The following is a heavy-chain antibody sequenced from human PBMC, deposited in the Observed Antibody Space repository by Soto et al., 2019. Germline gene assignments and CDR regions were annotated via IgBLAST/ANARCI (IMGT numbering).Heavy chain of an antibody. CDR3: ASESTVTTDPFDY. V-gene: IGHV1-69*02. CDR2: IIPILGIA. Sequence: ASVKVSCKASGGTFSSYTISWVRQAPGQGLEWMGRIIPILGIANYAQKFQGRVTITADKSTSTAYMELSSLRSEDTAVYYCASESTVTTDPFDYWGQGTLVTVSS. J-gene: IGHJ4*02. CDR1: GGTFSSYT. D-gene: IGHD4-17*01.